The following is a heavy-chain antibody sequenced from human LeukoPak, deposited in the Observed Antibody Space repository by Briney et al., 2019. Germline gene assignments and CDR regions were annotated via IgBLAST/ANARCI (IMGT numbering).Heavy chain of an antibody. J-gene: IGHJ5*02. CDR1: GYTFTSYS. Sequence: ASVKVSCKASGYTFTSYSISWVRQAPGQGLEWMGWISAYNGNTNYAQKLQGRVTMTTDTSTSTAYMELRSLRSDDTAVYYCARQQLVHNWFDPWGQGTLVTVSS. V-gene: IGHV1-18*01. D-gene: IGHD6-13*01. CDR2: ISAYNGNT. CDR3: ARQQLVHNWFDP.